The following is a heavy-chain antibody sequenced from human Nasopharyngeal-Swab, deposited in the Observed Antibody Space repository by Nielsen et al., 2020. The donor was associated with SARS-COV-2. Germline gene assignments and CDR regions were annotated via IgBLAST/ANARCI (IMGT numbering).Heavy chain of an antibody. CDR1: GFTFSSYA. CDR2: ISGSGGST. Sequence: GESLKISCAASGFTFSSYAMSWVRQAPGKGLEWVSAISGSGGSTYYADSVKGRFTISRDNSKNTLYLQMNSLRAEDTAVYYCAKDGGLTTFPYYYYYGMDVWGKGPRSPSPQ. CDR3: AKDGGLTTFPYYYYYGMDV. D-gene: IGHD4/OR15-4a*01. V-gene: IGHV3-23*01. J-gene: IGHJ6*01.